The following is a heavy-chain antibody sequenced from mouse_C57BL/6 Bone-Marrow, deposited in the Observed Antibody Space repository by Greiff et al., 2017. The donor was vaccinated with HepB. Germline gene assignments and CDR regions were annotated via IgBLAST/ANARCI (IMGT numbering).Heavy chain of an antibody. CDR2: ISYDGSN. J-gene: IGHJ3*01. D-gene: IGHD2-3*01. CDR3: ARGRWLGFAY. CDR1: GYSITSGYY. Sequence: EVQRVESGPGLVKPSQSLSLTCSVTGYSITSGYYWNWIRQFPGNKLEWMGYISYDGSNNYNPSLKNRISITRDTSKNQFFLKLNSVTTEDTATYYCARGRWLGFAYWGQGTLVTVSA. V-gene: IGHV3-6*01.